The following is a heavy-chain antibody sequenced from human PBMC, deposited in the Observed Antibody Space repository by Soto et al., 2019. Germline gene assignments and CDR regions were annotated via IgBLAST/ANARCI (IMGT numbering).Heavy chain of an antibody. J-gene: IGHJ4*02. CDR1: GFTFSTYA. CDR2: ITDTGGST. D-gene: IGHD6-19*01. CDR3: GQLGVALAGHFCY. V-gene: IGHV3-23*01. Sequence: VQLLESGGGLVQPGGSLRLSCAASGFTFSTYAMSWIRQGPGKGLEWVPVITDTGGSTYYADSVKGRFTISRDNSKNPLYLHRDSLREENTAVYYCGQLGVALAGHFCYWSRGTLVAVCS.